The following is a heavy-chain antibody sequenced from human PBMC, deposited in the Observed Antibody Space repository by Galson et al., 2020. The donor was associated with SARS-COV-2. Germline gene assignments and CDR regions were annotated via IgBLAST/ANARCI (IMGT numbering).Heavy chain of an antibody. CDR1: GGSISSSSYY. CDR2: IYYSGST. Sequence: SETLSLTCTVSGGSISSSSYYWGWIRQPPGKGLEWIGSIYYSGSTYYNPSLKRRVTISVDTSKNQFSLKLSSVTAADTAVYYCARHNDILTGYPVHYFDYWGQGTLVTVSS. CDR3: ARHNDILTGYPVHYFDY. V-gene: IGHV4-39*01. D-gene: IGHD3-9*01. J-gene: IGHJ4*02.